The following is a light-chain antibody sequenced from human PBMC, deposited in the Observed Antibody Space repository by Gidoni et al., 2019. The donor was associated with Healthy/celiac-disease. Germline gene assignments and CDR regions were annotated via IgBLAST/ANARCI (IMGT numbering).Light chain of an antibody. Sequence: QSALTQPRPVSVSPGQSVTISFTGTSSDVGGYNYVSWYQQHPGKAPKLMIYDVSKRPSGVPDRFSGSKSGNTASLTISGLQAEDEADYYCCSYAGSYTFVFGGGTKLTVL. V-gene: IGLV2-11*01. J-gene: IGLJ3*02. CDR2: DVS. CDR3: CSYAGSYTFV. CDR1: SSDVGGYNY.